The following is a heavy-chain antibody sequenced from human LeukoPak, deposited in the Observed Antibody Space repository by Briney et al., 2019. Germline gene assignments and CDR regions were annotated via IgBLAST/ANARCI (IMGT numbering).Heavy chain of an antibody. D-gene: IGHD3-16*01. CDR2: ISSSGST. J-gene: IGHJ4*02. CDR1: GDSFSSYH. CDR3: ARVGRGDRTGGSYYCDH. V-gene: IGHV4-59*01. Sequence: TSETLSLTCTVSGDSFSSYHWSWLRQPPGKGLEGIGYISSSGSTSYNPPLETRLTISVDTSKNQYSLKLSSVTAADTAVYYCARVGRGDRTGGSYYCDHWGQGTLVPVSS.